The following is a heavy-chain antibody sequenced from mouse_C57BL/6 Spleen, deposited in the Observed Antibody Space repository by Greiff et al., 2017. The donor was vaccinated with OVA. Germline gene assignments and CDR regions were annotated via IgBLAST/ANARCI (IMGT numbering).Heavy chain of an antibody. Sequence: QVQLQQSGTELVKPGASVKLSCKASGYTFTSYWMHWVKQRPGQGLEWIGNINPSNGGTNYNEKFKSKATLTVDKSSSTAYMQLSSLTSADSAVYYCARPIYDGYHYAMDYWGQGTSVTVSS. D-gene: IGHD2-3*01. J-gene: IGHJ4*01. CDR1: GYTFTSYW. CDR2: INPSNGGT. V-gene: IGHV1-53*01. CDR3: ARPIYDGYHYAMDY.